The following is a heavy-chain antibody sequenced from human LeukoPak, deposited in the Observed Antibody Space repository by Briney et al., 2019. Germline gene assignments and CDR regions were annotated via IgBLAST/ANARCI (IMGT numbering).Heavy chain of an antibody. Sequence: SETLSLTCAVSGGSISSSNWWSWVRQPPGKGLEWIGEIYHSGSTNYNPSLKSRVTISVDKSKNQFSQKLSSVTAADTAVYYCARDPGRITMVRGVIARWFDPWGQGTLVTVSS. CDR3: ARDPGRITMVRGVIARWFDP. CDR2: IYHSGST. J-gene: IGHJ5*02. CDR1: GGSISSSNW. D-gene: IGHD3-10*01. V-gene: IGHV4-4*02.